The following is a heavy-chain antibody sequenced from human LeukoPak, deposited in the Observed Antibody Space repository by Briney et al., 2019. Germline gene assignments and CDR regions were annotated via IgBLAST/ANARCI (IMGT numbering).Heavy chain of an antibody. V-gene: IGHV3-21*01. Sequence: GGSLRLSCAVSGFTFSSCSMNWVRQAPGKGLEWVSSISSTSSYISYTDSVKGRFTISRDNAKNSLYLQMNSLRAEDTAVYYCARAEQRYYYDTSGLRLPDYWGQGTLVTVSS. J-gene: IGHJ4*02. D-gene: IGHD3-22*01. CDR1: GFTFSSCS. CDR3: ARAEQRYYYDTSGLRLPDY. CDR2: ISSTSSYI.